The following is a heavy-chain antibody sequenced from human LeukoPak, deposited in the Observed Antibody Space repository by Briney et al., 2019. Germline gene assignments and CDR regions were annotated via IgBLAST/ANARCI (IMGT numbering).Heavy chain of an antibody. D-gene: IGHD4/OR15-4a*01. CDR2: ISASGYNT. Sequence: PGGSLRLSCEASGFSLSSYAMSWVRQSPGKGLEWVSLISASGYNTYYADSVKGRFTISRDNSKNTLNLQMNSLRAEDTALYYCAKGIYDYALDFWGQGALVTVSS. V-gene: IGHV3-23*01. CDR3: AKGIYDYALDF. J-gene: IGHJ4*02. CDR1: GFSLSSYA.